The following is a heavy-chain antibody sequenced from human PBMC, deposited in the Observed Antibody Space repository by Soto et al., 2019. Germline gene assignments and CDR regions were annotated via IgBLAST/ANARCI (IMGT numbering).Heavy chain of an antibody. Sequence: PGDSLXISCKDSGFSFASSLIGWVRQMPGKGLEWMGVIYPGDSDTRYSPSFQGQVTISADKSISTAYLQWSSLKASDTAMYYCARGDYRVLEYWGQGTLVTVSS. J-gene: IGHJ4*02. V-gene: IGHV5-51*01. D-gene: IGHD4-4*01. CDR2: IYPGDSDT. CDR3: ARGDYRVLEY. CDR1: GFSFASSL.